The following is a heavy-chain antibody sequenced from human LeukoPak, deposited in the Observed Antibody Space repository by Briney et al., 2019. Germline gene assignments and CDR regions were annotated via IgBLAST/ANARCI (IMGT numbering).Heavy chain of an antibody. V-gene: IGHV1-2*02. CDR2: INPNSGGT. J-gene: IGHJ4*02. CDR1: GYTFTGYF. Sequence: ASVKVSCKASGYTFTGYFIHWVRQAPGQGLEWMGWINPNSGGTNYAQKFQGRVTMTRDTSISTAYMELSRLRSDDTAVYYCASSSSGIVGATKYWGQGTLVTVSS. D-gene: IGHD1-26*01. CDR3: ASSSSGIVGATKY.